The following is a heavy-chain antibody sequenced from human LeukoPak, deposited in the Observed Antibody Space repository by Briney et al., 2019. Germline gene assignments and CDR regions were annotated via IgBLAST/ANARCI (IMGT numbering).Heavy chain of an antibody. D-gene: IGHD3-10*01. Sequence: SETLSLTCTVSGGSISSGGYYWSWIRQHPGKGLEWTGYIYYSGSTYYNPSLKSRVTISVDTSKNQFSLKLSSVTAADTAVYYCARQWFGESGGFDYWGQGTLVTVSS. CDR1: GGSISSGGYY. CDR2: IYYSGST. J-gene: IGHJ4*02. V-gene: IGHV4-31*03. CDR3: ARQWFGESGGFDY.